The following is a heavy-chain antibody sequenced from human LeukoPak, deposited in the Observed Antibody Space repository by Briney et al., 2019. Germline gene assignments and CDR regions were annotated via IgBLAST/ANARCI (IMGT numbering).Heavy chain of an antibody. V-gene: IGHV3-23*01. Sequence: PGGSLRLSCAASGFTFDDYAMSWVRQAPGKGLEWVSAISGSGGSTYYADSVKGRFTISRDNSKNTLYLQMNSLRAEDTAVYYCAKDKLLWFGELLPFDPWGQGTLVTVSS. D-gene: IGHD3-10*01. CDR1: GFTFDDYA. J-gene: IGHJ5*02. CDR3: AKDKLLWFGELLPFDP. CDR2: ISGSGGST.